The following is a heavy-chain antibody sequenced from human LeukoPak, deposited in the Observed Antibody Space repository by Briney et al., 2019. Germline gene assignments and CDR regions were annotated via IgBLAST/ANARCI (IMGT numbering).Heavy chain of an antibody. D-gene: IGHD3-10*01. CDR1: GGSFSGYY. V-gene: IGHV4-34*01. CDR2: INHSGST. CDR3: ARGRIITMVRGVIGLDP. Sequence: SETLSLTCAVYGGSFSGYYWSWIRQPPGKGLEWIGEINHSGSTNCNPSLKSRVTISVDTSKNQSSLKLSSVTAADTAVYYCARGRIITMVRGVIGLDPWGQGTLVTVSS. J-gene: IGHJ5*02.